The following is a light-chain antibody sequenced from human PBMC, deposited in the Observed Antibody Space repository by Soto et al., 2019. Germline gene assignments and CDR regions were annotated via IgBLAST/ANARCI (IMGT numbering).Light chain of an antibody. V-gene: IGKV3-11*01. CDR1: QSVSTY. CDR2: DAS. Sequence: EIVLAQAPATLSLPPGEIANLSCRASQSVSTYLAWYQQRPGKAPRLLIYDASYRATDIPPRFSGSGSGTDFTLTISSLEPEDFAGYYCQQSRSWPPTITVGKGTQLEIK. CDR3: QQSRSWPPTIT. J-gene: IGKJ5*01.